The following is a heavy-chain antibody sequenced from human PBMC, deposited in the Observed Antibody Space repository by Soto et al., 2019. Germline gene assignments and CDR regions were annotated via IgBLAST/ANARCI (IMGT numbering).Heavy chain of an antibody. J-gene: IGHJ4*02. CDR3: ARDGIYGGNSAY. CDR2: ISSSSSYI. V-gene: IGHV3-21*01. D-gene: IGHD4-17*01. Sequence: EVQLVESGGGLVKPGGSLRLSCAASGFTFSSYSMNWVRQAPGKGLEWVSSISSSSSYIYYADSVKGRFTISRDNAKNSLYLQMNSLSAEDTAVYYCARDGIYGGNSAYWGQGTLVTVSS. CDR1: GFTFSSYS.